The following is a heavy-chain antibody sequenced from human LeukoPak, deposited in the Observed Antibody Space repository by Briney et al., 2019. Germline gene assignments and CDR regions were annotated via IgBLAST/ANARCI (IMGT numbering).Heavy chain of an antibody. CDR1: GSTFSSYA. V-gene: IGHV1-69*13. CDR2: IIPIFGTA. D-gene: IGHD5-12*01. CDR3: ARSLDVDIVATTHFDY. Sequence: SVKVSCKASGSTFSSYAISWVRQAPGQGLEWMGGIIPIFGTANYAQKFQGRVTITADESTSTAYMELSSLRSEDTAVYYCARSLDVDIVATTHFDYWGQGTLVTVSS. J-gene: IGHJ4*02.